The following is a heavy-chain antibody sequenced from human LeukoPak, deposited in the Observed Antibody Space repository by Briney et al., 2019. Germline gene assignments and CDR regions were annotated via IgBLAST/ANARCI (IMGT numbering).Heavy chain of an antibody. CDR2: INYSGST. CDR3: ARAPLGFCSGGTGKRYFDY. V-gene: IGHV4-30-4*01. D-gene: IGHD2-15*01. CDR1: TGSISSGDYY. Sequence: SQTLSLTCTVSTGSISSGDYYWSWIRHPPGKGLEWIGYINYSGSTSYNPSFKSRATISVDTAKSQFSLKLSSVSAADTAVYYCARAPLGFCSGGTGKRYFDYWGQGTLVTVSS. J-gene: IGHJ4*02.